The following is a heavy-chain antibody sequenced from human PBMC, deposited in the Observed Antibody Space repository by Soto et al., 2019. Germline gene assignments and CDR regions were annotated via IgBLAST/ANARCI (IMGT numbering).Heavy chain of an antibody. CDR2: IWSDGSTR. CDR1: GFTFSNYA. Sequence: QVQLVESGGGVVQPGRSLRLSCAASGFTFSNYAMHWVRQAPGKGLEWVSVIWSDGSTRYYADSVKGRFTVSRDNSKNSVHLQMNSLRAEDTAVYYCARDQTGSYPYNWFDPWGQGTLVTVSS. V-gene: IGHV3-33*01. J-gene: IGHJ5*02. CDR3: ARDQTGSYPYNWFDP. D-gene: IGHD1-26*01.